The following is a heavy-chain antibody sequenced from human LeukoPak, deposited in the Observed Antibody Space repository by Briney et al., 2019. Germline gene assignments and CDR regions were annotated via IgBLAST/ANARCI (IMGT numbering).Heavy chain of an antibody. CDR1: GGSISSGGYS. V-gene: IGHV4-30-2*01. J-gene: IGHJ3*02. CDR3: ALYRNQKYAFDI. D-gene: IGHD4-11*01. CDR2: IYHSGST. Sequence: SETLSLTCAVSGGSISSGGYSWSWVRQPPGKGLEWIGYIYHSGSTYYNPSLKSRATISVDKSKNQFSLKMSSVTAEDTAVYYCALYRNQKYAFDIWGQGTMVTVSS.